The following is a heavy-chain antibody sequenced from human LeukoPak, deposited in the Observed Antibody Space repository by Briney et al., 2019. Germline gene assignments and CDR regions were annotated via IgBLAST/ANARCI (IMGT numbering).Heavy chain of an antibody. CDR3: AKGSKEVLFTRDHYMDV. V-gene: IGHV3-23*01. Sequence: GGSLRLSCVASGFMFASVGMNWGRKAPGKGLECISGFSGSGGSTYYADSVKGRFTISRDNSKNTLYLQMNSLRAEDTAVYYCAKGSKEVLFTRDHYMDVWGKGTTVTISS. CDR2: FSGSGGST. D-gene: IGHD3-3*01. CDR1: GFMFASVG. J-gene: IGHJ6*03.